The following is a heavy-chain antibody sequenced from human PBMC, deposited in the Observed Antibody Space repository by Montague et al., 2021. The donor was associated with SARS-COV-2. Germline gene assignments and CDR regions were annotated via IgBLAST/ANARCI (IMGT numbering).Heavy chain of an antibody. D-gene: IGHD3-3*01. Sequence: SETLSLTCTVSGGSISSSSYYRGWIRQPPGKGLEWIGDIYYSGSTYYNPSLKSRVTISVDTSKNQFSLKLSSVTAADTAVYYCARQKMGSVTIFGVVMHDRWFRPWGHGALVTVSS. V-gene: IGHV4-39*01. J-gene: IGHJ5*02. CDR2: IYYSGST. CDR1: GGSISSSSYY. CDR3: ARQKMGSVTIFGVVMHDRWFRP.